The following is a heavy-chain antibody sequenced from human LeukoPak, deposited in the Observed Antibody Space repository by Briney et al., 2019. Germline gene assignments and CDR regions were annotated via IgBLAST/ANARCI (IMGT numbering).Heavy chain of an antibody. CDR2: IYTSGST. Sequence: SQTLSLTCTVSGGSISSDSYYWSWIRQPAGKGLEWIGRIYTSGSTNYTPSLKSRVTISVDTSNNQFSLKLNSVTAADTAVYYCARVPYSSGWYFDYWGPGTLVTVSS. V-gene: IGHV4-61*02. CDR1: GGSISSDSYY. J-gene: IGHJ4*02. D-gene: IGHD6-19*01. CDR3: ARVPYSSGWYFDY.